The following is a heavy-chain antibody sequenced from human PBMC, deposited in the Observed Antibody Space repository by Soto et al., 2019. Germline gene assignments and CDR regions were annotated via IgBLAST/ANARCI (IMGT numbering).Heavy chain of an antibody. J-gene: IGHJ4*02. CDR3: AKDIGEHPGGYFGY. V-gene: IGHV3-9*01. D-gene: IGHD3-10*01. Sequence: DVQLVESGGGLVQPGRSLRLSCAASGFTFDDYAMHWVRQAPGKGLEWVSGISWNSGSIGYADSVKGRFTISIDNAKNSLYLQMNSLGAEDTALYYCAKDIGEHPGGYFGYWGQGTLVTVSS. CDR1: GFTFDDYA. CDR2: ISWNSGSI.